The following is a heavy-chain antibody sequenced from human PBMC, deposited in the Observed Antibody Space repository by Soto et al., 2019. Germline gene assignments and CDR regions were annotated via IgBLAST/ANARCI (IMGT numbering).Heavy chain of an antibody. V-gene: IGHV4-61*01. CDR3: ASSSSWSLFYYYGMDV. J-gene: IGHJ6*02. D-gene: IGHD6-13*01. CDR2: IYYSGST. Sequence: PSETLSLTCTVSGGSVSIGSYYWSWIRQPPGKGLEWIGYIYYSGSTNYNPSLKSRVTISVDTSKDQFSLKLSSVTAADTAVYYCASSSSWSLFYYYGMDVWGQGTTVTVSS. CDR1: GGSVSIGSYY.